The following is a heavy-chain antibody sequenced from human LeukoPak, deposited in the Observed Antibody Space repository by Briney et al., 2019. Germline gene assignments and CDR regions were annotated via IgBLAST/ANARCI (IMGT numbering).Heavy chain of an antibody. CDR3: ARDISPLASGIQLY. Sequence: PGGSLRLSCAASGFTFSSYTMNWVRQAPGKGLEWVANIKQDGSEKYYVDSVKGRFTISRDNAKNSLYLQMNSLRAEDTAVYYCARDISPLASGIQLYWGQGTLVTVSS. CDR2: IKQDGSEK. V-gene: IGHV3-7*03. J-gene: IGHJ4*02. CDR1: GFTFSSYT. D-gene: IGHD5-18*01.